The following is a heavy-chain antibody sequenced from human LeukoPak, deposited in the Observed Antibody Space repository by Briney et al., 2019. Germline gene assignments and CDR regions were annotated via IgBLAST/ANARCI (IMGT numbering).Heavy chain of an antibody. CDR2: ISWDSGSS. V-gene: IGHV3-9*01. J-gene: IGHJ6*03. CDR3: AKDMGASPGYTNNWTFYMDV. Sequence: QPGGSLRLSCAASGFRFDDYTIHWVRHVPGKGLEWVSGISWDSGSSAYADSVRGRFTISRDNAKNALYLQMNSLRAEDTALYYCAKDMGASPGYTNNWTFYMDVWGRGTTVTVSS. CDR1: GFRFDDYT. D-gene: IGHD1-1*01.